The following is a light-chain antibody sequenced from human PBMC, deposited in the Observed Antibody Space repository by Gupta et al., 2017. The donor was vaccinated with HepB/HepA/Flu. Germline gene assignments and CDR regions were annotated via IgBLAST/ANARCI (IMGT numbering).Light chain of an antibody. CDR1: QSVSSN. V-gene: IGKV3-15*01. J-gene: IGKJ3*01. CDR2: GAS. Sequence: EIVMTQSPATLSVSPGERATLSCRASQSVSSNLAWHQQKPGQAPRLLIYGASTRATGISARFSGSGSGTEFTLTISNLQSEDFVVDYCQQDNNWPFTFGHGTKVDIK. CDR3: QQDNNWPFT.